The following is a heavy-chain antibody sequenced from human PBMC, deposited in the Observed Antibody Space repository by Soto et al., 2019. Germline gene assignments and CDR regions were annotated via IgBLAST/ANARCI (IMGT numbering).Heavy chain of an antibody. J-gene: IGHJ3*02. CDR1: GGSISSGGYY. D-gene: IGHD3-22*01. V-gene: IGHV4-31*03. Sequence: SETLSLTCTVSGGSISSGGYYWSWIRQHPGKGLEWIGYIYYSGSTYYNPSLKSRVTISVDTSKDQFSLKLSSVTAADTAVYYCASAWDYYDSSGYYPIDAFEIWGQGTMVTVSS. CDR2: IYYSGST. CDR3: ASAWDYYDSSGYYPIDAFEI.